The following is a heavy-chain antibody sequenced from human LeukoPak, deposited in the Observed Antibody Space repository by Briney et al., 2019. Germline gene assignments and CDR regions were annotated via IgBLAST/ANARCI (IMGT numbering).Heavy chain of an antibody. V-gene: IGHV1-18*01. J-gene: IGHJ5*02. CDR3: ARRYCSGGSCYQNWFDP. CDR1: GYTFTSYG. D-gene: IGHD2-15*01. CDR2: ISAYNGNT. Sequence: ASVKVSCKASGYTFTSYGISWVRQAPGQGLEWMGWISAYNGNTNYAQKLQGRVTMNTDTSTSTAYMELRSLRSDDTAVYYCARRYCSGGSCYQNWFDPWGQGTLVTVSS.